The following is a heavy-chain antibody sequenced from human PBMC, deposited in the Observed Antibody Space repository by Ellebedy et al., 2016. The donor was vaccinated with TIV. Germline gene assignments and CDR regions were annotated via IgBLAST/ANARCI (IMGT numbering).Heavy chain of an antibody. CDR2: MSAGSSSS. CDR1: GFTFGSFA. CDR3: AKGSSSGFNYDRVGFQY. J-gene: IGHJ4*02. Sequence: GESLKISCAASGFTFGSFAMHWVRQAPGKGLEWLSVMSAGSSSSYHADSVKGRFTITRDNSKNTLYLQMNRLRPEDTAVYYCAKGSSSGFNYDRVGFQYWGQGTLVSVSS. D-gene: IGHD3-16*01. V-gene: IGHV3-23*01.